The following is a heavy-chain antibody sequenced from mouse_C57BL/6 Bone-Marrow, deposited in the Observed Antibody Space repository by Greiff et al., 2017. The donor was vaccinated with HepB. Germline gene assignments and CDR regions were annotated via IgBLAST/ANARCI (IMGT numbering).Heavy chain of an antibody. Sequence: QVQLKESGAELARPGASVKMSCKASGYTFTSYTMHWVKQRPGQGLEWIGYINPSSGYTKYNQKFKDKATLTADKSSSTAYMQLSSLTSEDSAVYYCARSLITDAMDYWGQGTSVTVSS. D-gene: IGHD1-1*01. J-gene: IGHJ4*01. V-gene: IGHV1-4*01. CDR3: ARSLITDAMDY. CDR1: GYTFTSYT. CDR2: INPSSGYT.